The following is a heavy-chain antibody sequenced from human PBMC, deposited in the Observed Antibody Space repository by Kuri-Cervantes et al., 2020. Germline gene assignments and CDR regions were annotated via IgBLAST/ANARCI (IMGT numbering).Heavy chain of an antibody. J-gene: IGHJ5*02. CDR2: INTDGTTI. D-gene: IGHD3-10*01. Sequence: GESLKISCAATGFTFSSYWMHWVRQAPGKGLMWVSRINTDGTTINYADSVKGRFTISRDNSKNTLYLQMSSLRSEDTAVYYCARGRMVRGAKPLFWFDPWGQGTLVTVSS. CDR3: ARGRMVRGAKPLFWFDP. CDR1: GFTFSSYW. V-gene: IGHV3-74*01.